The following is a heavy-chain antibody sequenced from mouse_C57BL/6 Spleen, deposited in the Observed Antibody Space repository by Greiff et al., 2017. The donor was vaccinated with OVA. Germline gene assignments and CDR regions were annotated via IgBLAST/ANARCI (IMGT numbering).Heavy chain of an antibody. CDR2: INPNNGGT. J-gene: IGHJ2*01. CDR1: GYTFTDYN. CDR3: AREEPTVVFDY. Sequence: EVQLQESGPELVKPGASVKMSCKASGYTFTDYNMHWVKQSHGKSLEWIGYINPNNGGTSYNQKFKGKATLTVNKSSSTAYMELRSLTSEDSAVYYCAREEPTVVFDYWGQGTTLTVSS. V-gene: IGHV1-22*01. D-gene: IGHD1-1*01.